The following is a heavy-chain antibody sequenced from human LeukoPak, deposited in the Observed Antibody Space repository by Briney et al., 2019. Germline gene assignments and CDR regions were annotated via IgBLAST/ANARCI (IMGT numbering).Heavy chain of an antibody. CDR2: ISSSGGRA. CDR3: AKNLYSSFVADYDY. D-gene: IGHD6-19*01. CDR1: GFTFSSYA. J-gene: IGHJ4*02. Sequence: GGSLRLSCAACGFTFSSYAMSWLRQAPGKGLELSSVISSSGGRAYYAYTVKGRFTISRDNSKNTLYVQMNSLRAEDTAVYYCAKNLYSSFVADYDYWGQGTLVTVSS. V-gene: IGHV3-23*01.